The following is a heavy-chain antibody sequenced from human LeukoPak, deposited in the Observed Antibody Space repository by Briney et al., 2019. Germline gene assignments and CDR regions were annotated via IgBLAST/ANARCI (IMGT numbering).Heavy chain of an antibody. Sequence: GASVTISCTASGYTFRGNYIHWLRQAPGQGLEWMGWIDANNGDTKSAQKFQGRVTMNRDTSISTAYMDLSSLSPDDAAVYYCARDPSSVTLYFFDYWGQGTLVTVSS. CDR2: IDANNGDT. CDR1: GYTFRGNY. CDR3: ARDPSSVTLYFFDY. V-gene: IGHV1-2*02. D-gene: IGHD4-11*01. J-gene: IGHJ4*02.